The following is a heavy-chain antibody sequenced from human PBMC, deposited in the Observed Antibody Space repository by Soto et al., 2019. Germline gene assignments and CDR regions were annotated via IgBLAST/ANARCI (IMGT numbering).Heavy chain of an antibody. V-gene: IGHV3-48*02. D-gene: IGHD3-16*01. Sequence: GGSLRLSCAASGFTFSTYDMNWVRQAPGKGLEWVSYISTGSTSIHYADSGKGRFTISRDKAKTSLFLQMNSLRDEDTAVYHCARSNAIGGVRFDSWGQGTLVTVSS. J-gene: IGHJ4*02. CDR1: GFTFSTYD. CDR3: ARSNAIGGVRFDS. CDR2: ISTGSTSI.